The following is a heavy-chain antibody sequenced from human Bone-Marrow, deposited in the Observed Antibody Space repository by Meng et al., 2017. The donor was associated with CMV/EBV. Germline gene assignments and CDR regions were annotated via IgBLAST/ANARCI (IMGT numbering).Heavy chain of an antibody. CDR1: GFTFSSYA. D-gene: IGHD3-3*01. Sequence: GESLKISCAASGFTFSSYAMGWVRQAPGRGLEWVSVIRGGGGNTYYADSVKGRFTISRDNSKNTLYLQMNSLRVEDSALYYCAKSTTITVFGVIVAYWGQGQLVNVSS. J-gene: IGHJ4*02. CDR2: IRGGGGNT. V-gene: IGHV3-23*01. CDR3: AKSTTITVFGVIVAY.